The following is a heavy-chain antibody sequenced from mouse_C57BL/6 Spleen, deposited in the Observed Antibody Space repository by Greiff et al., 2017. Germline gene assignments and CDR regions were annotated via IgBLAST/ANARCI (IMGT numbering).Heavy chain of an antibody. Sequence: VQLQQPGAELVRPGSSVKLSCKASGYTFTSYWMHWVKQRPIQGLEWIGNIDPSDSETHYNQKFKDKAILPVDKSSSTAYMQLSSLTSGYSAVYYCARGGDYFFDFWGQGTTLTVSS. CDR2: IDPSDSET. J-gene: IGHJ2*01. CDR1: GYTFTSYW. V-gene: IGHV1-52*01. CDR3: ARGGDYFFDF. D-gene: IGHD2-13*01.